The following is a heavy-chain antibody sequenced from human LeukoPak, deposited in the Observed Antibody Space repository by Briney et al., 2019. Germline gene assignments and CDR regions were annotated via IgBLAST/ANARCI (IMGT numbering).Heavy chain of an antibody. V-gene: IGHV3-7*01. J-gene: IGHJ4*02. CDR3: ARFGPGRDLSYLDY. CDR2: INQDGSEE. Sequence: PGGSLRLSCAASGFTFISYWMTWVRQAPGKGLEWVASINQDGSEEFYVDSMKGRVTISRNYAKNSLYLQINNLRTEDTAVYYCARFGPGRDLSYLDYWGQGTPVTVSS. CDR1: GFTFISYW. D-gene: IGHD3-10*01.